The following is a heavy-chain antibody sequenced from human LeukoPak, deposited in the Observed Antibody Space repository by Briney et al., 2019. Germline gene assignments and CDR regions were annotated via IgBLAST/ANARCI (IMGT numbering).Heavy chain of an antibody. Sequence: TLSLTCRVSGGSVSSGSYYWSWIRQPPGKALEWLALIYWDGDKRYSASLKNKLTITKDTSKNQVDLTMTYLAAVDTAKYFCTHTEKVTRYGVIDYCGQETLVTVSS. CDR2: IYWDGDK. CDR1: GGSVSSGSYY. CDR3: THTEKVTRYGVIDY. J-gene: IGHJ4*02. D-gene: IGHD2-21*02. V-gene: IGHV2-5*08.